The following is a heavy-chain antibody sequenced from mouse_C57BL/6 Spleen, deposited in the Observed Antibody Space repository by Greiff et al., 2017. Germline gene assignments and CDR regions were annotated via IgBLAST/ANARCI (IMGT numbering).Heavy chain of an antibody. V-gene: IGHV1-59*01. CDR1: GYTFTSYW. D-gene: IGHD2-13*01. CDR3: AYDSWFAY. Sequence: QVQLQQPGAELVRPGTSVKLSCKASGYTFTSYWMHWVKQRPGQGLEWIGVIDPSDSYTNYNQKFKGKATLTVDTSSSTAYMQLSSLTSEDSAVYYCAYDSWFAYWGQGTLVTVSA. CDR2: IDPSDSYT. J-gene: IGHJ3*01.